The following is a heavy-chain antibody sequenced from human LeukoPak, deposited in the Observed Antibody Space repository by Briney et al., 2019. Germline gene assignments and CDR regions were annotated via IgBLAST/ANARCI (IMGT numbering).Heavy chain of an antibody. D-gene: IGHD6-19*01. CDR1: GNSFTNYW. CDR3: ARLLSLAGYIDY. CDR2: IYPDDSDT. V-gene: IGHV5-51*01. Sequence: GESLKISCKGSGNSFTNYWVGWVRQMPGKGLEWMGIIYPDDSDTRYSPSFRGQVTISADRSISTAYLQWSGLKASDTAMYYCARLLSLAGYIDYWGQGTLVTVSS. J-gene: IGHJ4*02.